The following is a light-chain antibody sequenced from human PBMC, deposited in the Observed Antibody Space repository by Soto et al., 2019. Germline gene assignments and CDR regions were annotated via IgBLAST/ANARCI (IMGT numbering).Light chain of an antibody. Sequence: ELVLTQSPAALSLSPGERAALSFTASQSVGSSYLAWYQQKPGQAPRLLIYGASSRATGIPDRFSGSGSGTDFTLTISRLEPEDFAVYYCQQYGSSPRTFGQGTKVDI. V-gene: IGKV3-20*01. CDR1: QSVGSSY. J-gene: IGKJ1*01. CDR3: QQYGSSPRT. CDR2: GAS.